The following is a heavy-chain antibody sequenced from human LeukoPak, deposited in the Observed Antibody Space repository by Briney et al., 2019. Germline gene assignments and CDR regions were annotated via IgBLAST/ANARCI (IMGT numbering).Heavy chain of an antibody. J-gene: IGHJ6*02. CDR2: MNPNNGNT. D-gene: IGHD6-6*01. CDR3: ARYAARPEDYYGMDV. V-gene: IGHV1-8*01. CDR1: GYTFTSYD. Sequence: ASVKVSCKASGYTFTSYDINWVRQATGQGLEWMGWMNPNNGNTGYAQKFQGRVTMTRNTSISTAYMELSSLRSEDTAVYYCARYAARPEDYYGMDVWGQGTTVTVSS.